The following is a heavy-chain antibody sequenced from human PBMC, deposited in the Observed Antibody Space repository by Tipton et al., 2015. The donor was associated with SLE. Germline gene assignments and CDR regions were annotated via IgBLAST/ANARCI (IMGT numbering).Heavy chain of an antibody. Sequence: QLVQSGAEVKKPGESLRISCKASGFTFSNHWIGWVRQMPGKGLEWMGIINLSDSDTRYSPSFQGQVTISVDKSISTADLQWSSLKASDTAMYYCARADQLIFDAFDIWGQGTMVTVSS. CDR2: INLSDSDT. CDR3: ARADQLIFDAFDI. CDR1: GFTFSNHW. J-gene: IGHJ3*02. V-gene: IGHV5-51*03. D-gene: IGHD2-15*01.